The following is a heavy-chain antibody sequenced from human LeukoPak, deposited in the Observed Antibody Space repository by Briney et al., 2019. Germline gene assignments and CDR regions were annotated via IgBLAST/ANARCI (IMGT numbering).Heavy chain of an antibody. J-gene: IGHJ6*02. CDR3: ARVRAMVRGVGYYYGMDV. D-gene: IGHD3-10*01. V-gene: IGHV3-48*03. CDR2: ISSSGSTI. Sequence: PGGSLRLSCAASGFTFRSYEMNWVRQAPGKGLEWVSYISSSGSTIYYADSVKGRFTISRDNAKNSLYLQMNSLRAEDTAVYYCARVRAMVRGVGYYYGMDVWGQGTTVTVSS. CDR1: GFTFRSYE.